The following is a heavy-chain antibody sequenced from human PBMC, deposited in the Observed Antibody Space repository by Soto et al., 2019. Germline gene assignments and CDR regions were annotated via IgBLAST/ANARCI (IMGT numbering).Heavy chain of an antibody. V-gene: IGHV1-69*01. CDR2: IIPIFGTA. CDR1: GGTFSSYA. CDR3: ASSSLNHYDSSGLYVY. D-gene: IGHD3-22*01. J-gene: IGHJ4*02. Sequence: QVQLVQSGAEVKKPGSSVKVSCKASGGTFSSYAISWVRQAPGQGLEWMGGIIPIFGTANYAQKFQGRVTITADESTITAYIELSSLRSEDTAVYYCASSSLNHYDSSGLYVYWGQGTLVTVSS.